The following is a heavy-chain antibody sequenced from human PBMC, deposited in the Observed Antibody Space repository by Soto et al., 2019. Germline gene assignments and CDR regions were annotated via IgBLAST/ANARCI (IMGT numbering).Heavy chain of an antibody. Sequence: QVQLVQSGAEVKKPGASVKVSCKASGYTFISYGISWVRQAPGQGLEWMGWINAFNGNTNYAQKLQGRVTMTRDTATSTAYMELRSLRSDDTAVYYCARDPVAGTYFDYWGQGTLVTVSS. J-gene: IGHJ4*02. V-gene: IGHV1-18*01. CDR2: INAFNGNT. D-gene: IGHD6-19*01. CDR1: GYTFISYG. CDR3: ARDPVAGTYFDY.